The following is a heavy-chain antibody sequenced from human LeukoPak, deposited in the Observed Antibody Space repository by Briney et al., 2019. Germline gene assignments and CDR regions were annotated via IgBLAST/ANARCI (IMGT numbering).Heavy chain of an antibody. V-gene: IGHV4-39*01. J-gene: IGHJ4*02. CDR3: ARLWSGLRPPDY. Sequence: PSETLSLTCTVSGGSIISSSYYWGWIRQPPGKGLEWIGSIYYSGKTYYNPSLKSRVTISADTSNNQFYLKLRSVTAADTAVYYCARLWSGLRPPDYWGQGTLVTVSS. CDR1: GGSIISSSYY. D-gene: IGHD3-3*01. CDR2: IYYSGKT.